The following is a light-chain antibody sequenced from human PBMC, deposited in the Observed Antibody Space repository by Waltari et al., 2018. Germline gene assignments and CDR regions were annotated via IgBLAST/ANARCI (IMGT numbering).Light chain of an antibody. J-gene: IGKJ1*01. CDR1: QSLLHSNGYNY. V-gene: IGKV2-28*01. CDR2: LGS. CDR3: MQTLQGPPT. Sequence: DIVMTQSPLSLPVTPGEPASISCRSSQSLLHSNGYNYLDWYLQKPGQSPQLLSYLGSNRGSGVPDRFSGSGSDTHFTLKISRVEAEDVGVYYCMQTLQGPPTFGQGAKVEIK.